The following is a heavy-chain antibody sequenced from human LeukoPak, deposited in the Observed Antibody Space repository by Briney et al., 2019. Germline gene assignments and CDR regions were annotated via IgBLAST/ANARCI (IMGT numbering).Heavy chain of an antibody. V-gene: IGHV3-48*03. J-gene: IGHJ6*02. CDR1: GFTFSSYE. CDR2: ISGGGTLI. D-gene: IGHD5-18*01. CDR3: ARRLPYYGMDV. Sequence: GGSLRLSCAASGFTFSSYEMNWVRQAPGKGLEWVSNISGGGTLIYCADSVKGRFTISRDNAKNSLYLQMNSLRAEDTAVYYCARRLPYYGMDVWGQGTTVTVSS.